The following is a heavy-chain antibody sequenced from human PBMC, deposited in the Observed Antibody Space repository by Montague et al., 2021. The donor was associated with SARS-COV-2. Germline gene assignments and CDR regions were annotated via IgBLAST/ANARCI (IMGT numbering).Heavy chain of an antibody. V-gene: IGHV4-34*01. Sequence: ETLSLTCAVYGGSFSDYYWSWVRRPPGKGLEWIGDINHRGNTNVSPNLKSRVTISVDTSKNQFSLKLTSVTAADSAVYYCARGQSGSYSGGWVPVAPFDFYHYMDIWGRGTTVAVSS. CDR3: ARGQSGSYSGGWVPVAPFDFYHYMDI. J-gene: IGHJ6*03. D-gene: IGHD6-25*01. CDR1: GGSFSDYY. CDR2: INHRGNT.